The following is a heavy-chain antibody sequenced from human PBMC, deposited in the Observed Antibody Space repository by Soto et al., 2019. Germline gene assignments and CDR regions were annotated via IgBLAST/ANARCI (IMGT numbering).Heavy chain of an antibody. CDR2: IYHSGST. Sequence: SETLSLTCAVSGGSISSSNWWSWVRQPPGKGLEWIGEIYHSGSTNYNPSLKSRVTISVDKSKNQFSLKLSSVTAADTAVYYCARSQGPLFRYYYYGMDVWGQGTTVTVSS. CDR1: GGSISSSNW. D-gene: IGHD3-10*01. CDR3: ARSQGPLFRYYYYGMDV. J-gene: IGHJ6*02. V-gene: IGHV4-4*02.